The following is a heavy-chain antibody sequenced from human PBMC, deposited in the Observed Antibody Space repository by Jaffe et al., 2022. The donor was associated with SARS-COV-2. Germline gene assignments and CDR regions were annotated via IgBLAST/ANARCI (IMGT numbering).Heavy chain of an antibody. J-gene: IGHJ6*03. CDR3: ARVSYGDYDYKFYNYYYYMDV. Sequence: DVQLVETGGGLIQPGGSLRLSCAASGFTVSRNYMSWVRQGPGKGLEWVSIIYSSGSTYYADSVKGRFTISRDNSKNTVYLQMNSLRAEDTAVYYCARVSYGDYDYKFYNYYYYMDVWGKGTTVTVSS. D-gene: IGHD4-17*01. CDR2: IYSSGST. V-gene: IGHV3-53*02. CDR1: GFTVSRNY.